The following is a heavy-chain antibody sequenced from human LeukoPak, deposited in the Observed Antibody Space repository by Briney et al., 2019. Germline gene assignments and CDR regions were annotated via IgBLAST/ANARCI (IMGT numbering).Heavy chain of an antibody. CDR3: TTVRTY. CDR2: IKTKADGGTT. Sequence: PGGSLRLSCAASGFTFSSYWMTWVRQAPGKGLEWVGRIKTKADGGTTDYAAPVKGRFTISRDDSTNTLYLQMNNLQTEDTAVYYCTTVRTYWGQGTLVTVSS. V-gene: IGHV3-15*01. J-gene: IGHJ4*02. CDR1: GFTFSSYW.